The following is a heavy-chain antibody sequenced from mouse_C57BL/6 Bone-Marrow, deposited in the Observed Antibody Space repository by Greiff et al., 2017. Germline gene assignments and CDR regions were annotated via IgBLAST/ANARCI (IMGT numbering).Heavy chain of an antibody. CDR3: TRIAY. V-gene: IGHV14-4*01. CDR1: GFNIKDDY. Sequence: EVQGVESGAELVRPGASVKLSCTASGFNIKDDYMHWVKQRPEQGLEWIGWIDPENGDTEYASKFQGKATITVDTSSNTAYLQLSSLTSEDTADYYCTRIAYWGQGTLVTVSA. CDR2: IDPENGDT. J-gene: IGHJ3*01.